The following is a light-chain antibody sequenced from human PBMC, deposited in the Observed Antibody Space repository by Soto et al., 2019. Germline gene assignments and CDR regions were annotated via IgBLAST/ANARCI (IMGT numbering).Light chain of an antibody. CDR3: SSYTTTSTLV. J-gene: IGLJ3*02. CDR2: EVR. Sequence: QSALTQPASVSGSPGQSITIACTGTNRDVCSYNLVSWYQQRPGEAPKLIISEVRNRPSGISYRFTGSKSGNTASLTISGLQAEDEADYYCSSYTTTSTLVFGGGTQLTVL. CDR1: NRDVCSYNL. V-gene: IGLV2-14*01.